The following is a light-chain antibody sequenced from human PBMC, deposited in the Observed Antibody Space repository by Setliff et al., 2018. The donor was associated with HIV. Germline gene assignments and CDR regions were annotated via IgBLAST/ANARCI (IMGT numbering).Light chain of an antibody. V-gene: IGLV2-11*01. CDR3: CSYVGSYNYI. Sequence: QSALAQPRSVSGSPGQTVTLSCTGSTSDVGNYNYVSWYQQYPGKAPKLIIFDVSRRPSGVPDRFSGSKSQNTASLTISGLQHEDEADYYCCSYVGSYNYIFGTGTKVTVL. J-gene: IGLJ1*01. CDR1: TSDVGNYNY. CDR2: DVS.